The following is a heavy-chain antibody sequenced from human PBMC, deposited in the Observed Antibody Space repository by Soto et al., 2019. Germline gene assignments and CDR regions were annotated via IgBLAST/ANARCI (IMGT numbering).Heavy chain of an antibody. CDR1: CGSISSGGYY. CDR2: IYYSGST. Sequence: TSETLSLTCTVSCGSISSGGYYWSWIRQHPGKGLEWIGYIYYSGSTYYNPSLKSRVTISVDTSKNQFSLKLSSVTAADTAVYYCARNPENWNYYFDYWGQGTLVTVSS. CDR3: ARNPENWNYYFDY. J-gene: IGHJ4*02. V-gene: IGHV4-31*03. D-gene: IGHD1-7*01.